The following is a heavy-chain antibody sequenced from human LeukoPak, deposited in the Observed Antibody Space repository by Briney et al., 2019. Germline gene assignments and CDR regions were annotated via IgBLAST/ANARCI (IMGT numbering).Heavy chain of an antibody. J-gene: IGHJ4*02. CDR3: ARDKYSSSWYHPGALDY. V-gene: IGHV3-30-3*01. CDR1: GFTFSSYA. CDR2: ISYDGSNK. D-gene: IGHD6-13*01. Sequence: GGSLRLSCAASGFTFSSYAMHWVRPAPGKGLEWVAVISYDGSNKYYADSVKGRFTISRDNSKNTLYLQMNSLRAEDTAVYNCARDKYSSSWYHPGALDYWGQGTLVTVSS.